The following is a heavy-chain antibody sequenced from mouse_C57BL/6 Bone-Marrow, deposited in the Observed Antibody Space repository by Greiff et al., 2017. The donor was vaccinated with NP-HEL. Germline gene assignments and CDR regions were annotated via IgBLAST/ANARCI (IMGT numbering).Heavy chain of an antibody. CDR2: IYPRSGNT. CDR3: ARYGYDSFDY. Sequence: VKLVESGAELARPGASVKLSCKASGYTFTSYGISWVKQRTGQGLEWIGEIYPRSGNTYYNEKFKGKATLTADKSSSTAYMELRSLTSEDSAVYFCARYGYDSFDYWGQGTTLTVSS. J-gene: IGHJ2*01. D-gene: IGHD2-2*01. V-gene: IGHV1-81*01. CDR1: GYTFTSYG.